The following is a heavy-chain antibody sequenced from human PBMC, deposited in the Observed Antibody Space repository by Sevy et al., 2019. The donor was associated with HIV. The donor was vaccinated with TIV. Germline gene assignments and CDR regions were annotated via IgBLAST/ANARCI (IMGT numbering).Heavy chain of an antibody. V-gene: IGHV4-31*03. CDR3: ARRPCSSTSCPLDY. CDR2: IYYSGST. D-gene: IGHD2-2*01. J-gene: IGHJ4*02. Sequence: SETLSLTCTVSGGSISSGGYYWSWIRQHPGKGLAWIGYIYYSGSTYYNPSLQSRVTIPVDTSKNQFSLKLSSVTAADTAVYYCARRPCSSTSCPLDYWGQGTLVTVSS. CDR1: GGSISSGGYY.